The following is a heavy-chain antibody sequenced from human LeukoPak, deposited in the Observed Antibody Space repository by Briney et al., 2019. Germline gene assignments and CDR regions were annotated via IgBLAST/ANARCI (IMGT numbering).Heavy chain of an antibody. J-gene: IGHJ3*02. CDR1: GFTFDNYA. V-gene: IGHV3-9*01. CDR2: ISWNTGGI. Sequence: GGSLRLSCAASGFTFDNYAMHWVRQAPGKGLEWVSGISWNTGGIGYADSVKGRFTISRDNAKNSLYLQMNSLRAEDTAVYYCARGDYYDSLDAFDIWGQGTIVTVSS. CDR3: ARGDYYDSLDAFDI. D-gene: IGHD3-22*01.